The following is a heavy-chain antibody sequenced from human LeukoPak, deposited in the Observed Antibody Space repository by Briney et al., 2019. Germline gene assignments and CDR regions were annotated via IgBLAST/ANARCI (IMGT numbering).Heavy chain of an antibody. CDR1: GGSISSYY. V-gene: IGHV4-39*07. D-gene: IGHD2-15*01. CDR3: ARSSGVVVAPIDY. J-gene: IGHJ4*02. CDR2: IYYSGST. Sequence: SETLSLTCTVSGGSISSYYWGWIRQPPGKGLEWIGSIYYSGSTYYNPSLKSRVTISVDTSKNQFSLKLSSVTAADTAVYYCARSSGVVVAPIDYWGQGTLVTVSS.